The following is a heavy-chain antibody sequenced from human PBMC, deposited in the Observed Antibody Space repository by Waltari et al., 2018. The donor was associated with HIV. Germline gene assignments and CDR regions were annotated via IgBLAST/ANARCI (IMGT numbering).Heavy chain of an antibody. V-gene: IGHV1-8*02. Sequence: QVHLLQSGPEVKRPRASVKISCKGYGYIFINFDVNSVRTAAGQGPEWLGWMNPNSGNTASPYIFEERVTMTRDVSTDTAYMEMSGLTPEDTAIYYCARNSSAKGNRYFYYGLDVWGQGTPVTV. CDR3: ARNSSAKGNRYFYYGLDV. J-gene: IGHJ6*02. D-gene: IGHD3-22*01. CDR2: MNPNSGNT. CDR1: GYIFINFD.